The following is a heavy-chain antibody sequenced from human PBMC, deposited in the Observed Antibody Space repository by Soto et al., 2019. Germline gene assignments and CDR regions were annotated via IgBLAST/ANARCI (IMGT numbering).Heavy chain of an antibody. Sequence: GGSLRLSCAASGFTFPTYTLHWVRRAPGKGLEWVALIIHDGSDKYYADSVKGRFTISRDNSKNTLFLQMNSLRPEDTAVYYCARDGSSGWLDYWGQGSLVTVSS. D-gene: IGHD6-19*01. CDR3: ARDGSSGWLDY. J-gene: IGHJ4*02. CDR1: GFTFPTYT. V-gene: IGHV3-30-3*01. CDR2: IIHDGSDK.